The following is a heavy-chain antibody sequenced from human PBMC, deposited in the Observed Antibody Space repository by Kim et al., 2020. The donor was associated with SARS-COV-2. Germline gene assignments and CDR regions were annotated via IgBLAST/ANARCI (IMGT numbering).Heavy chain of an antibody. V-gene: IGHV4-39*01. CDR3: AGSQLGYCSSTSCYTRGSWFDP. CDR1: GGSISSSSYY. D-gene: IGHD2-2*02. Sequence: SETLSLTCTVSGGSISSSSYYWGWIRQPPGKGLEWIGSIYYSGSTYYNPSLKSRVTISVDTSKNQFSLKLSSVTAADTAVYYCAGSQLGYCSSTSCYTRGSWFDPWGQGTLVTVSS. CDR2: IYYSGST. J-gene: IGHJ5*02.